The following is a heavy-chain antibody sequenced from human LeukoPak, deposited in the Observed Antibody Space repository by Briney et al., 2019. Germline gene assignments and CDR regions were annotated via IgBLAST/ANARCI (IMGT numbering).Heavy chain of an antibody. Sequence: GRSRRLSCTASGFTFGDYAMSWFRQAPGKGLECVGFIRSKAYGGTTEYAASVKGRFTISRDDSKSITYLQMNSLKTEDTAVYYCTRDRDDSSGYLFSYWGQGTLVTVSS. CDR2: IRSKAYGGTT. J-gene: IGHJ4*02. CDR3: TRDRDDSSGYLFSY. V-gene: IGHV3-49*03. D-gene: IGHD3-22*01. CDR1: GFTFGDYA.